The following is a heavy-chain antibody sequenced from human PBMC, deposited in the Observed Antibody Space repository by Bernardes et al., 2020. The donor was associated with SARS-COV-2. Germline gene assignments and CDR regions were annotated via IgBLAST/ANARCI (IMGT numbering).Heavy chain of an antibody. CDR1: RFTFSSYA. CDR2: ISSSGAGT. J-gene: IGHJ4*02. Sequence: GESLSLSGAASRFTFSSYAMSWVRQAPGKGLEWVSAISSSGAGTYYADSVKGRFTISRDNSKNTLYLQMNSLRAEDTAVYFCAKDLKLDYWGQGTLVTVSS. V-gene: IGHV3-23*01. CDR3: AKDLKLDY.